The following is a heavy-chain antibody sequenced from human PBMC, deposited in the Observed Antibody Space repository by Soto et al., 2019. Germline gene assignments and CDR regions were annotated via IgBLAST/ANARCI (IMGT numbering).Heavy chain of an antibody. CDR1: GFTFSSYA. D-gene: IGHD6-19*01. V-gene: IGHV3-23*01. CDR2: ISGSGGST. J-gene: IGHJ3*02. CDR3: ANKLVAGLRWGAFDI. Sequence: SLRLSCAASGFTFSSYAMSWVRQAPGKGLEWVSAISGSGGSTYYADSVKGRFTISRDNSKNTLYLQMNSLRAEDTAVYYCANKLVAGLRWGAFDIWGQGTMVTVSS.